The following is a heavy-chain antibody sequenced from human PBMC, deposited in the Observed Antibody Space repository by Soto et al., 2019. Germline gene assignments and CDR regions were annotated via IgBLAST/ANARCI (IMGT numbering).Heavy chain of an antibody. CDR2: IFSNDEK. D-gene: IGHD6-19*01. Sequence: QVTLKESGPVLVKPTETLTLTCTVSGFSLSNARMGVSWIRQPPGKALEWLAHIFSNDEKSYSTSLKSRLTISKDTSKSQVVLTMTNMDPEDTATYYCARIHQWLGYFDSWGQGTLVTVSS. CDR3: ARIHQWLGYFDS. J-gene: IGHJ4*02. CDR1: GFSLSNARMG. V-gene: IGHV2-26*01.